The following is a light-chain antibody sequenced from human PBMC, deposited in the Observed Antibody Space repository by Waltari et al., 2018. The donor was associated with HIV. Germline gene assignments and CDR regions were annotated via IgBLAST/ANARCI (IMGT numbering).Light chain of an antibody. J-gene: IGKJ1*01. CDR3: QQSHTTPRT. Sequence: EIQMTQSPSSLSASVGDRVTITCRASQNIISSLNWYQQKPGKAPNLLIYAASNLPSGVPSRFSGSGSGTNFALTISSLHPEDFATYFCQQSHTTPRTFGQGTKLEIK. CDR1: QNIISS. V-gene: IGKV1-39*01. CDR2: AAS.